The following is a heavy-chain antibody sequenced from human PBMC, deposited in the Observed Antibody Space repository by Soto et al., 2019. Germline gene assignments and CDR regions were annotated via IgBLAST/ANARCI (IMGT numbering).Heavy chain of an antibody. CDR2: IYYSGST. Sequence: PSETLSLTCTVSGGSISSYYWSWIRQPPGKGLEWIGYIYYSGSTNYNPSLKSRVTISVDTSKNQFSLKLGSVTAADTAVYYRASAEIQLYPRGGMDVWGQGTTVTVSS. V-gene: IGHV4-59*01. CDR1: GGSISSYY. J-gene: IGHJ6*02. D-gene: IGHD5-18*01. CDR3: ASAEIQLYPRGGMDV.